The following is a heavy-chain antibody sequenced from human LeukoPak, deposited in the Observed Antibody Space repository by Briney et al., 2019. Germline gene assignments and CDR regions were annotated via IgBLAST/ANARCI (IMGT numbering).Heavy chain of an antibody. CDR3: ARDLRWFGELLSSFDY. Sequence: PGGSLRLSCAASGFTFSSYEMNWVRQAPGKGLEWVSYISSSGSTIYYADSVKGRFTISRDNAKNSLYLQMNSLRAEDTAVYYCARDLRWFGELLSSFDYWGQGTLVTVSS. V-gene: IGHV3-48*03. CDR2: ISSSGSTI. J-gene: IGHJ4*02. D-gene: IGHD3-10*01. CDR1: GFTFSSYE.